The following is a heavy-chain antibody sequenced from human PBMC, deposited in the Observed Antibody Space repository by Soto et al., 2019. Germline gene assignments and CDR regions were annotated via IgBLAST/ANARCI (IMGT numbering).Heavy chain of an antibody. J-gene: IGHJ4*02. CDR2: ISCDGSNK. Sequence: GGSLRLSCAASGFTFSIYAMHWVRQAPGKGLEWVAVISCDGSNKYYADSVKGRFTISRDNSKNTLYLQMNSLRAEDTAVYYCAKVRSKYTLDSWGQGTLVTVSS. CDR3: AKVRSKYTLDS. V-gene: IGHV3-30*18. CDR1: GFTFSIYA. D-gene: IGHD6-6*01.